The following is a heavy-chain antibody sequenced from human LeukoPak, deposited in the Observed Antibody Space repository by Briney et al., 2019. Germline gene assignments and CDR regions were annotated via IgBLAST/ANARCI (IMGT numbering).Heavy chain of an antibody. Sequence: SETLSLTCAVYGGSFSGYYWSWIRQPPGKGLEWIGEINPSGSTNYNPSLKSRVTISVDTSKNQFSLKLRSVTAADTAVYYCARRPRNSGSYDGPSGLDYWGHGTLVTVSS. V-gene: IGHV4-34*01. J-gene: IGHJ4*01. D-gene: IGHD1-26*01. CDR2: INPSGST. CDR1: GGSFSGYY. CDR3: ARRPRNSGSYDGPSGLDY.